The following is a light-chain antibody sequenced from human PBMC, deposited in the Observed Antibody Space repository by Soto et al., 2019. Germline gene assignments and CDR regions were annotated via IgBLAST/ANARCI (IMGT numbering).Light chain of an antibody. J-gene: IGKJ5*01. CDR2: DAY. CDR3: QQYGSSPIT. V-gene: IGKV3-20*01. CDR1: QSVSSSF. Sequence: EIVLTQSPGTLSLSPGERATLSCRASQSVSSSFLAWYQQKPGQAPRLLIYDAYYRATGIPDRFSGSGSGKDFTLTINRLEPEDFAVYYCQQYGSSPITFGQGTRLEIK.